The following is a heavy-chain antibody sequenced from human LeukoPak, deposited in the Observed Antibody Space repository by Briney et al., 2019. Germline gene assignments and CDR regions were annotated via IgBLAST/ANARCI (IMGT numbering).Heavy chain of an antibody. CDR1: GFTFSSSE. V-gene: IGHV3-48*03. J-gene: IGHJ4*02. D-gene: IGHD3-22*01. Sequence: GGSLRLSCAASGFTFSSSEMNWVRQAPGKGLEWVSYISSSGSTIYYADSVKGRFTISRDNAKNSLYLQMNSLRAEDTAVYYCARDPYDSSGYYTSPGDYWGQGTLVTVSS. CDR3: ARDPYDSSGYYTSPGDY. CDR2: ISSSGSTI.